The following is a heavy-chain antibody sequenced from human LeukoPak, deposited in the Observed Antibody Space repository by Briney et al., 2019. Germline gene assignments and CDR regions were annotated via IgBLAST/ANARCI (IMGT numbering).Heavy chain of an antibody. Sequence: PGGSLRLSCAASGFTFSTYSMNWVRQAPGKGLEWVSSISSSSSYIYYADSVKGRFTISRDSAKNSLYLQMNSLRAEDTAVYYCAKEAGYSGYDYPDYWGQGTLVTVSS. CDR3: AKEAGYSGYDYPDY. J-gene: IGHJ4*02. V-gene: IGHV3-21*04. CDR2: ISSSSSYI. CDR1: GFTFSTYS. D-gene: IGHD5-12*01.